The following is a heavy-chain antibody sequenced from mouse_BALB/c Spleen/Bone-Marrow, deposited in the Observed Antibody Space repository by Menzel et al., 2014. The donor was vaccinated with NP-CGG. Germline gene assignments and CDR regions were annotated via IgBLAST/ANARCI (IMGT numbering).Heavy chain of an antibody. V-gene: IGHV1-7*01. CDR3: ARQITTVDYAMDY. Sequence: QVQLKESGAELAKPGASVKMFCKASGYTFTSYWMHWVKQRPGQGLEWIGYINPSTGYTEYNQKFKDKATLTADKSSSTAYMQLSSLTSEDSAVYYCARQITTVDYAMDYWGQGTSVTVSS. D-gene: IGHD1-1*01. CDR2: INPSTGYT. J-gene: IGHJ4*01. CDR1: GYTFTSYW.